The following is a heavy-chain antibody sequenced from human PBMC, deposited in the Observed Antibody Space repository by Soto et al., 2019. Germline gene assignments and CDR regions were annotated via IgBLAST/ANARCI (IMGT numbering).Heavy chain of an antibody. Sequence: EVQLVESGGGVVRPGGSLRLSYAASGFTFDDYGMSWVRQAPGKGLEWVSGINWNGGSTGYADSVKGRFTISRDNAKNSLYLQMNSLRAEDTALYYCARDRSYGSGSYYNREGGYFDYWGQGTLVTVSS. V-gene: IGHV3-20*03. CDR2: INWNGGST. J-gene: IGHJ4*02. CDR1: GFTFDDYG. D-gene: IGHD3-10*01. CDR3: ARDRSYGSGSYYNREGGYFDY.